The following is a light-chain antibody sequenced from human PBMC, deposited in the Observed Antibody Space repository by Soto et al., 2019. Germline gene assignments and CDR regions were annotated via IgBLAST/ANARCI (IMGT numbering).Light chain of an antibody. V-gene: IGLV1-40*01. CDR1: SSNIGAGYE. J-gene: IGLJ1*01. CDR3: QSYDSSLSGYV. CDR2: ENN. Sequence: QSVLTQPHSVSEAPGQSVPISCTGSSSNIGAGYEAPWYQQVPGTAPKLLIYENNNRPLGVPDRFSGSKSRTSATLAITGLQAEDEAEYYCQSYDSSLSGYVFGTGTKLTVL.